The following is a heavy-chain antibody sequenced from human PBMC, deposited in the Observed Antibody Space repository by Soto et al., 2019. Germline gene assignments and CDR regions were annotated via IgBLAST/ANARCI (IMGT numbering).Heavy chain of an antibody. J-gene: IGHJ4*02. Sequence: SETLSLTCTVSGGSISSYYWSWIRQPPGKGLEWIGYIYYSGSTNYNPSLKSRVTISVDTSKNQFSLKLSSVTAADTAVYYCAGTLRFLEWSLFDYWGQGTLVTVSS. CDR2: IYYSGST. CDR3: AGTLRFLEWSLFDY. D-gene: IGHD3-3*01. CDR1: GGSISSYY. V-gene: IGHV4-59*01.